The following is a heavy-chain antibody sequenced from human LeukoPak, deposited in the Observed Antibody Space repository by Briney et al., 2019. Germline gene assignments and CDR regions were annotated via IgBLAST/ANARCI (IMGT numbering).Heavy chain of an antibody. Sequence: GSLRLSCAASGFTFSSYGMHWIRQPPGKGLEWIGSVYHSGSTYHNPSLKSRVTISVDTSKSQFSLKLNSVTAADTAVYYCARQIWRTDRNYFDYWGQGTLVIVSS. D-gene: IGHD3-16*02. V-gene: IGHV4-39*01. CDR2: VYHSGST. CDR1: GFTFSSYG. J-gene: IGHJ4*02. CDR3: ARQIWRTDRNYFDY.